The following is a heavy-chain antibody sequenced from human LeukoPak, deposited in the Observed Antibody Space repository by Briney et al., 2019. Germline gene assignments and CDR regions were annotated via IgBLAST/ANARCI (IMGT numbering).Heavy chain of an antibody. CDR2: ISGSGGST. D-gene: IGHD2-8*01. J-gene: IGHJ5*02. Sequence: GGSLRLSCAASGFTFSSYAMSWVRQAPGKGLEWVSAISGSGGSTYYADSVEGRFTISRDNSKNTLYLQMNSLRAEDTAVYYCAKDADPDYIVLMVYAINWFDPWGQGTLVTVSS. CDR1: GFTFSSYA. V-gene: IGHV3-23*01. CDR3: AKDADPDYIVLMVYAINWFDP.